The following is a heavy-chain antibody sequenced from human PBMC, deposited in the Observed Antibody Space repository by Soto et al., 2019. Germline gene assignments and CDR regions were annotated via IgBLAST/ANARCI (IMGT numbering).Heavy chain of an antibody. J-gene: IGHJ4*02. V-gene: IGHV3-30*18. CDR3: AKDRGALRWSEEHYYFDF. CDR1: GFTFSSYA. Sequence: VQLLESGGGLVQPGGSLRLSCAASGFTFSSYAMSWVRQAPGKGLEWVAVILYDGSNKYYADSVKGRFSISRDNSKSTLYLQMNSLKPEDTAVYYCAKDRGALRWSEEHYYFDFWGQGTLVAVSS. CDR2: ILYDGSNK. D-gene: IGHD4-17*01.